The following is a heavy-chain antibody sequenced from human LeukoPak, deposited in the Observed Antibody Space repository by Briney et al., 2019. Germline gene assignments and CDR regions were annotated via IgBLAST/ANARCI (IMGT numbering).Heavy chain of an antibody. V-gene: IGHV1-18*04. CDR3: ARDRSVLWFGELWGLLDY. Sequence: GASVKVSCKASGYTFTGYYMHWVRQAPGQGLEWMGWISAYNGNTNYAQKLQGRVTMTTDTSTSTAYMELRSLRSDDTAVYYCARDRSVLWFGELWGLLDYWGQGTLVTVSS. D-gene: IGHD3-10*01. CDR2: ISAYNGNT. J-gene: IGHJ4*02. CDR1: GYTFTGYY.